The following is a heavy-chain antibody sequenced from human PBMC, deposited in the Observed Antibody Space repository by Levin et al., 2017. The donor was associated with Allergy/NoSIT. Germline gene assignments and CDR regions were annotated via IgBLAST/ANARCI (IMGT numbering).Heavy chain of an antibody. CDR1: GFTFSNFA. J-gene: IGHJ4*02. CDR2: IRDSGDKT. Sequence: GESLKISCGASGFTFSNFAMNWVRQAPGKGLEWVSGIRDSGDKTYYADSVKGRFTISRDNSRDTLYLQMNSLRAEDTALYYCAKDRDRYGWDFDYWGQGTLVTVSS. V-gene: IGHV3-23*01. CDR3: AKDRDRYGWDFDY. D-gene: IGHD5-18*01.